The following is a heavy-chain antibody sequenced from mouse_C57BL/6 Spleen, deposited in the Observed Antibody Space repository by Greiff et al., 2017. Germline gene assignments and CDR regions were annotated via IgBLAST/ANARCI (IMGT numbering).Heavy chain of an antibody. CDR1: GYTFTSYW. CDR2: IDPSDSYT. CDR3: ARAYYSNLYYFDY. Sequence: QVQLQQPGAELVKPGASVKLSCKASGYTFTSYWMQWVKQRPGQGLEWIGEIDPSDSYTNYNQKFKGKATLTVDTSSSTAYMQLSSLTSEDSAVYYCARAYYSNLYYFDYWGQGTTLTGAS. D-gene: IGHD2-5*01. J-gene: IGHJ2*01. V-gene: IGHV1-50*01.